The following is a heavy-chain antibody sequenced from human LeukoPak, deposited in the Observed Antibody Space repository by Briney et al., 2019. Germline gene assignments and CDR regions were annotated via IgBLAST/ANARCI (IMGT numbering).Heavy chain of an antibody. J-gene: IGHJ4*02. D-gene: IGHD2-15*01. CDR2: IKQDGSEK. CDR3: ARGRYCSGGSCYGALGYYFEY. V-gene: IGHV3-7*01. Sequence: GGSLRLSCAASGFTFSTYWMSWVRQTPGKGLEWVANIKQDGSEKYNVDSVKGRFTISRDNAKNSLYLQMNSLRAEDTAVYHCARGRYCSGGSCYGALGYYFEYWGQGTLVTVSS. CDR1: GFTFSTYW.